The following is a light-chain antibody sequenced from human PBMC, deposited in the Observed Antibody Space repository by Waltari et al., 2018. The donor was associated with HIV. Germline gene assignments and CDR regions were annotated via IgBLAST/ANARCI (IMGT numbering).Light chain of an antibody. V-gene: IGLV2-14*01. CDR3: SSYETRNSVV. CDR1: TSDFNDNNY. CDR2: EVS. Sequence: QSALIQLASVSGSPGQSVTIPCTGTTSDFNDNNYVSWYQQHPGRAPKLIIFEVSCRPSGVSGRFAGSKSGSTASLTISGLQTEDEADYYCSSYETRNSVVFGGGTELIV. J-gene: IGLJ2*01.